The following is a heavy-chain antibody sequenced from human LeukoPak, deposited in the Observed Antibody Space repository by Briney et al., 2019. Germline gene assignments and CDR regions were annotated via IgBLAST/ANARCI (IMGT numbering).Heavy chain of an antibody. V-gene: IGHV6-1*01. CDR1: GDSVSSNSAA. J-gene: IGHJ1*01. Sequence: SQTLSLTCVISGDSVSSNSAAWNWIRQSPSRGLEWLGRTYYRSKWYNDYALSVKSRININPDTPKNQFSLQLNYVTPEDTAVYYCARESSSWYGYFHHWGQGTLVTVSS. CDR3: ARESSSWYGYFHH. D-gene: IGHD6-13*01. CDR2: TYYRSKWYN.